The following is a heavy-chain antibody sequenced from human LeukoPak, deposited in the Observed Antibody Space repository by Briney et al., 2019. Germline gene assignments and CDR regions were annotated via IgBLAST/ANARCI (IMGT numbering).Heavy chain of an antibody. CDR3: ARTQQLAY. CDR2: ISSSSTI. J-gene: IGHJ4*02. Sequence: GGSLRLSCAASGFTFSSYSMNWVRQAPGKGLEWVSYISSSSTIYYADSVKGRFTISRDNAKNSLYLQMNSLRDEDTAVYYCARTQQLAYWGQGTLVTVSS. CDR1: GFTFSSYS. V-gene: IGHV3-48*02. D-gene: IGHD6-13*01.